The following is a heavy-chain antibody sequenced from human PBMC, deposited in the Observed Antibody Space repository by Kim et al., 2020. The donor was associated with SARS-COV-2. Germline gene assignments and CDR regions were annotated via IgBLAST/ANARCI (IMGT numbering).Heavy chain of an antibody. Sequence: SGSTNYNPSLKSRVTISVDTSKNQFSLKLSSVTAADTAVYYCASSDPPSYWGQGTLVTVSS. D-gene: IGHD2-21*01. V-gene: IGHV4-4*09. J-gene: IGHJ4*02. CDR3: ASSDPPSY. CDR2: SGST.